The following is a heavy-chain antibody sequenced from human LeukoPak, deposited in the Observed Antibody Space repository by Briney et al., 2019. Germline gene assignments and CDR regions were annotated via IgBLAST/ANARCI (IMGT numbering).Heavy chain of an antibody. D-gene: IGHD4-17*01. CDR3: ARDLYGVSHDY. CDR2: IYSSGGT. V-gene: IGHV3-53*01. Sequence: PGGSLRLSCAASGFTVSSSYMNWVRQAPGKGLEWVSVIYSSGGTYYADSVKGRFTISRDNSKNTLYLQMNSLRAEDTAVYYCARDLYGVSHDYWGQGTLVTVSS. J-gene: IGHJ4*02. CDR1: GFTVSSSY.